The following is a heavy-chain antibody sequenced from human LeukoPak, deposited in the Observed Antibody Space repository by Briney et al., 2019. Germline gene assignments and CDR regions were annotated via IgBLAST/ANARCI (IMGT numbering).Heavy chain of an antibody. CDR2: IYYSGST. CDR1: GGSISSSSYY. CDR3: ASLRFWNRSL. D-gene: IGHD3-3*01. Sequence: SETLSLTCTVSGGSISSSSYYWGWIRQPPGKGLEWIGSIYYSGSTYYNPSLKSRVTISVDTSKNQFSLKLSSVTAADTAVYYCASLRFWNRSLWGRGTLVTVSS. J-gene: IGHJ2*01. V-gene: IGHV4-39*01.